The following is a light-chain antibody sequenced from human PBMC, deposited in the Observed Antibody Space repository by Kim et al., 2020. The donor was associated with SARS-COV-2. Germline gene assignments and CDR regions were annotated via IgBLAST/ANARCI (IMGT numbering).Light chain of an antibody. CDR3: QQSYSAPYT. Sequence: SASVGDRVTITCRTSQHISIYLNWYQQKPGRAPKLLVYGVSTLESGVPSRFSGSGSRTDFTLTISSLQPEDFATYYCQQSYSAPYTFGQGTKLEI. CDR2: GVS. J-gene: IGKJ2*01. V-gene: IGKV1-39*01. CDR1: QHISIY.